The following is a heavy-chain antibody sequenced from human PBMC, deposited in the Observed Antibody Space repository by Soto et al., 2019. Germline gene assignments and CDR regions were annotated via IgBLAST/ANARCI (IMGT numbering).Heavy chain of an antibody. J-gene: IGHJ4*02. CDR2: ISGSGGST. V-gene: IGHV3-23*01. CDR1: GFTFSRYA. Sequence: VGSLRLSCAASGFTFSRYAMSWVRQAPGKGLEWVSAISGSGGSTYYADSVKGRFTISRDNSKNTLYLQMNSLRAEDTAVYYCAKDKGYCSSTSCYSPAHYFDYWGQGTLVTVSS. CDR3: AKDKGYCSSTSCYSPAHYFDY. D-gene: IGHD2-2*02.